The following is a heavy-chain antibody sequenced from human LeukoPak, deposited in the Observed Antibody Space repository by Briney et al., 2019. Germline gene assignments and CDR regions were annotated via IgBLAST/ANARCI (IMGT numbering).Heavy chain of an antibody. CDR2: IYYSGST. V-gene: IGHV4-39*07. J-gene: IGHJ4*02. CDR3: ARVHSGSYYQYDY. Sequence: PSETLSLTCTVSGGSISSSSYYWGWIRQPPGKGLEWIGSIYYSGSTYYNPSLKSRVTISVDTSKNQFSLNLSSVTAADTAVYYCARVHSGSYYQYDYWGQGTLVTVSS. CDR1: GGSISSSSYY. D-gene: IGHD1-26*01.